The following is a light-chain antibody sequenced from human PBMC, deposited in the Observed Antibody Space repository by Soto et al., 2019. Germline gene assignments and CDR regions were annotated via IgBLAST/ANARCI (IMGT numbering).Light chain of an antibody. CDR2: LNSDGSH. Sequence: QSVLTQSPSASASLGASVKLTCTLSSGHISYAIAWHQQQPEKGPRYLMKLNSDGSHIKGDGIPARFSGSSSGAERYLTISSLQSEDEADYYCQAWDTGIWVFGGGTKVTVL. CDR1: SGHISYA. V-gene: IGLV4-69*01. CDR3: QAWDTGIWV. J-gene: IGLJ3*02.